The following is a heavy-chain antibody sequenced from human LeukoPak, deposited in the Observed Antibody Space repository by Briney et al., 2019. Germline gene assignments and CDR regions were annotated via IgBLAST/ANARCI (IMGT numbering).Heavy chain of an antibody. J-gene: IGHJ3*02. CDR1: GFTFSGYA. Sequence: PGGSLRLSCVASGFTFSGYAMTWVRQAPGKGLEWVSGISGSGGTTYYADSVKGRFTISRDNSKNTLYLQMNSLRAEDTAVYYCARETGSPGAFDIWGQGTMVTVSS. D-gene: IGHD1-26*01. V-gene: IGHV3-23*01. CDR3: ARETGSPGAFDI. CDR2: ISGSGGTT.